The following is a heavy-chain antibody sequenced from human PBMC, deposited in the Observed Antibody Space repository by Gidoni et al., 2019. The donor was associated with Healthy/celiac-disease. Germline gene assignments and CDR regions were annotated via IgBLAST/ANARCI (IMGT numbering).Heavy chain of an antibody. V-gene: IGHV1-69*01. CDR1: GGTFSSYA. CDR3: ARDLEIQLWLPAGGRNYYYYGMDV. CDR2: IIPICGTA. Sequence: QVQLVQSGAAVKQPGSSVKVSCKASGGTFSSYAISWVRQAPGQGHEWMVGIIPICGTANYAKKFQGRVTITADESTSTADMELSSLRYEDTAVYYCARDLEIQLWLPAGGRNYYYYGMDVWGQGTTVTVSS. J-gene: IGHJ6*02. D-gene: IGHD5-18*01.